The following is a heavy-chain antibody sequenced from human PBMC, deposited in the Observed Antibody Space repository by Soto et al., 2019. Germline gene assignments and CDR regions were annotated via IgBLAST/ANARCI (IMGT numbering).Heavy chain of an antibody. J-gene: IGHJ4*02. D-gene: IGHD2-8*02. CDR1: GGSFSGYY. CDR3: ARDKITGIFDY. V-gene: IGHV4-34*01. Sequence: QVQLQQWGAGLLKPSETLSLTCAVYGGSFSGYYWTWIRQPPGTGLEWIGEINHSGSTNYNPSLKSRVTISVDTSKHPFSLKLTSVTAADTAVYYCARDKITGIFDYWGQGTLVTVSS. CDR2: INHSGST.